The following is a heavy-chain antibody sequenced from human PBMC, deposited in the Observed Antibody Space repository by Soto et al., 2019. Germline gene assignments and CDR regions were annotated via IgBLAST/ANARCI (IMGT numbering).Heavy chain of an antibody. CDR3: ARQDKGDY. J-gene: IGHJ4*02. CDR2: IYPGDSDT. CDR1: GYSFDNYW. V-gene: IGHV5-51*01. Sequence: EVQLVQSGAEVKKPGESLKISCKRSGYSFDNYWIVWVRQMSGKGLEWIGIIYPGDSDTRVNPSFQGQVTISADKSISTAYLQWSSLKPSDTAMYYCARQDKGDYWGQGTLVTVSS.